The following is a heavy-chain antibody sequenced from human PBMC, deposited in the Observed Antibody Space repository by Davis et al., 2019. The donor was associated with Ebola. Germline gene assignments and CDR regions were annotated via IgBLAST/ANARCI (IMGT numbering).Heavy chain of an antibody. D-gene: IGHD6-25*01. V-gene: IGHV4-39*01. J-gene: IGHJ2*01. CDR1: GGSISSSSYY. CDR3: ARHGEAATDYWYFDL. Sequence: PSETLSLTCTVSGGSISSSSYYWGWIRQPPGKGLEWIGSIYYSGSTYYNPSLKSRVTISVDTSKNQFSLKLSSVTAADTAVYYCARHGEAATDYWYFDLWGRGTLVTVSS. CDR2: IYYSGST.